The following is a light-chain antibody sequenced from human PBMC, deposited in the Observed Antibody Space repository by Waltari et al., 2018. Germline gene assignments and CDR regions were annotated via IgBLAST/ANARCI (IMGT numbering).Light chain of an antibody. J-gene: IGLJ2*01. V-gene: IGLV2-11*01. CDR2: DVK. CDR3: CSYAAKYSLV. CDR1: TSDVCGDNY. Sequence: QSALTQPRSVSGSPGQSVTLSRTVTTSDVCGDNYASWYQPHPGKAPQFLIVDVKARPSGVPDRFSGSKSGNTASLTISGLQAEDEADYYCCSYAAKYSLVFGGGTKLTVL.